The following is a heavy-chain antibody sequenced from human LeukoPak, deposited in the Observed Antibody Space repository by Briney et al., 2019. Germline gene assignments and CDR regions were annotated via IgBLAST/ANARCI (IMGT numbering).Heavy chain of an antibody. CDR2: MNPNSGNT. CDR3: ARAVAGTVNAESYYFDY. D-gene: IGHD6-19*01. V-gene: IGHV1-8*01. CDR1: GYTFTSYD. Sequence: ASVKVSCKASGYTFTSYDINWVRQATGQGLEWMGWMNPNSGNTGYAQKFQGRVTMTRNTSISTAYMELSSLRSEDTAVYYCARAVAGTVNAESYYFDYWGQGTLVTVSS. J-gene: IGHJ4*02.